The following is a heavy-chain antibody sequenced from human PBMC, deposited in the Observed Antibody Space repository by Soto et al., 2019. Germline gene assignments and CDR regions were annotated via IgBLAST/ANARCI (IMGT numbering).Heavy chain of an antibody. CDR3: VRAGRVHYYYFDY. CDR2: IYSGGST. J-gene: IGHJ4*02. CDR1: GFTVSSNY. Sequence: EVQLVETGGGLIQPGGSLRLSCAASGFTVSSNYMSWVRQAPGKGLEWVSVIYSGGSTYYADSVKGRFTISRDNSKNTLYLQMNSLRAEDTAVYYCVRAGRVHYYYFDYWGQGTLVTVSS. D-gene: IGHD2-21*01. V-gene: IGHV3-53*02.